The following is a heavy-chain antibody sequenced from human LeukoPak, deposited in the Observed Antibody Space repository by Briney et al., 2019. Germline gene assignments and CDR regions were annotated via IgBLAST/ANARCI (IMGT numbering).Heavy chain of an antibody. CDR1: GFTFSSYW. Sequence: GGSLRLPCVASGFTFSSYWMSWVRQAPGKGLEWVANINQGGSEKYDVDSAKGRFTISRDNAKNSLYLQMNSLRVEDTAMYYCARVGGGDGSGWSTTDYWGQGTLVTISS. J-gene: IGHJ4*02. CDR3: ARVGGGDGSGWSTTDY. V-gene: IGHV3-7*01. CDR2: INQGGSEK. D-gene: IGHD6-19*01.